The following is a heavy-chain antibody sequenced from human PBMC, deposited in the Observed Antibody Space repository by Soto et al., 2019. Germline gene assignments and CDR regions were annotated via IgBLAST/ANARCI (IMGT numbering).Heavy chain of an antibody. J-gene: IGHJ4*02. CDR3: ARSTRSSSGHY. D-gene: IGHD6-6*01. CDR2: IHYSGST. V-gene: IGHV4-59*08. CDR1: GGSINDYN. Sequence: SETLSLTCTVSGGSINDYNWSWIRQPPGKGLEWIGYIHYSGSTNYNPSLKSRVTISVDTSKNQFSLKLSSVTAADTAVYYCARSTRSSSGHYWGQGTLVTVSS.